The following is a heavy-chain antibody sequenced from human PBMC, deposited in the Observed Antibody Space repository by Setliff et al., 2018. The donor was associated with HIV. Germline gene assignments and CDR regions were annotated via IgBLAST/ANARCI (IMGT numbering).Heavy chain of an antibody. V-gene: IGHV1-24*01. CDR1: GYSLTELS. Sequence: ASVKVSCKVSGYSLTELSIHWVRQAPGEGLEWMGGFDPEDDETVYAEKFQGRVTMTEDTSTDTAYMALSSLISEDKAMYYCATSGFYDILTGTTPGVFDIWGQGTMFTVSS. CDR3: ATSGFYDILTGTTPGVFDI. J-gene: IGHJ3*02. CDR2: FDPEDDET. D-gene: IGHD3-9*01.